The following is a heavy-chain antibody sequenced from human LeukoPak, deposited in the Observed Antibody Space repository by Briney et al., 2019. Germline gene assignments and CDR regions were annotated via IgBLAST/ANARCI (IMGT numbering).Heavy chain of an antibody. Sequence: GGSLRLSCAASGFTFDDYGMSWVRQAPGKGQEWVSGINWNGGSTGYADSVKGRFTISRDNAKNSLYLQMNSLRAEDTALYHCARMAGGSYSNYMDVWGKGTTVTVSS. CDR2: INWNGGST. D-gene: IGHD1-26*01. J-gene: IGHJ6*03. CDR1: GFTFDDYG. V-gene: IGHV3-20*01. CDR3: ARMAGGSYSNYMDV.